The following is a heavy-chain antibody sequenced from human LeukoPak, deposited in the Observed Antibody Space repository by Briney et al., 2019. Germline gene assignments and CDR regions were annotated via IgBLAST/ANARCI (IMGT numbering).Heavy chain of an antibody. D-gene: IGHD3-3*01. CDR1: GFTFSNYA. J-gene: IGHJ4*02. V-gene: IGHV3-23*01. CDR3: AKRLSFGVAIGDFDY. CDR2: ISGSGDST. Sequence: PGGSLRLSCAASGFTFSNYAMSWVRQAPGKGLXXXXXISGSGDSTYYADSVKGRFTISRDSSMETLYLQMNSLRAEDTATYFCAKRLSFGVAIGDFDYWGQGTLVTVSS.